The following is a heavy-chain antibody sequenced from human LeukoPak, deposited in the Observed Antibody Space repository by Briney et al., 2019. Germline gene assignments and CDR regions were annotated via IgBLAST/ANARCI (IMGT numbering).Heavy chain of an antibody. D-gene: IGHD1-26*01. J-gene: IGHJ6*03. CDR1: GSRFTSYW. CDR2: IYPGDSDT. V-gene: IGHV5-51*01. CDR3: ATSGSYQTRYYYYYMDV. Sequence: GESLKISCKGSGSRFTSYWIGWVRQMPGKGLEWMGIIYPGDSDTRYSPSFQGQVTISADKSISTGYLQWSSLKASDTAMYYCATSGSYQTRYYYYYMDVWGKGTTVTVSS.